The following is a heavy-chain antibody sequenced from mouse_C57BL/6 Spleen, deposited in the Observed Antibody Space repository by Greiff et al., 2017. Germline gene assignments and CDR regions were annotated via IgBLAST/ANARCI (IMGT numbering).Heavy chain of an antibody. D-gene: IGHD1-1*01. CDR1: GYTFTSYW. Sequence: VKLQQPGAELVKPGASVKLSCKASGYTFTSYWMQWVKQRPGQGLEWIGEIDPSDSYTNYNQKFKGKATLTVDTSSSTAYMQLSSLTSEDSAVYYCARSLLLLRSAWFAYWGQGTLVTVSA. CDR2: IDPSDSYT. V-gene: IGHV1-50*01. J-gene: IGHJ3*01. CDR3: ARSLLLLRSAWFAY.